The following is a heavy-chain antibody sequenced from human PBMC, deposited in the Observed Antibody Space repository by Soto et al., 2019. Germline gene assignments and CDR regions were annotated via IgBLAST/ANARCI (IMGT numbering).Heavy chain of an antibody. D-gene: IGHD2-15*01. CDR3: AKDSGDVAATPGYDYYGMYV. J-gene: IGHJ6*02. V-gene: IGHV3-30*18. CDR1: GFTFSSYG. CDR2: ISYDGSNK. Sequence: QVQLVESGGGVVQPGRSLRLSCAASGFTFSSYGMHWVRQAPGKGLEWVSVISYDGSNKYYADSVKGRFTISRYNSKNTLYLHMNSLRAEDTAVYYCAKDSGDVAATPGYDYYGMYVWGQGTTVTVSS.